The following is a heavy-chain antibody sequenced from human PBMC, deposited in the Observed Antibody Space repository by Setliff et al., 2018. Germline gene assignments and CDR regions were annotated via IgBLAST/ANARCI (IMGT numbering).Heavy chain of an antibody. J-gene: IGHJ6*03. CDR1: GGSISSYY. CDR3: ARETTMTYYFYYMDV. CDR2: INYSGST. Sequence: SETLSLTCTVSGGSISSYYWSWIRQPPGKGLEWIGYINYSGSTNYNPSLKSRVTISEDMSKNQFSLTLSSVTAADTAVYYCARETTMTYYFYYMDVWGKGTTVTVSS. V-gene: IGHV4-59*12. D-gene: IGHD4-17*01.